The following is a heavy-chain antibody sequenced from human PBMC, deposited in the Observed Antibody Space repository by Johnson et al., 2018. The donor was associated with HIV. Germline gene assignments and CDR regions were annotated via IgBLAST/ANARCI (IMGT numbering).Heavy chain of an antibody. D-gene: IGHD3-22*01. V-gene: IGHV3-13*01. CDR3: ARGRNYYDSSAYQAFDI. Sequence: EVQVVESGGGVVKPGGSLRLSCAASGFTVSSNYMTWVRQATGKGLEWVSAIGTAGDTYYPGSVKGRFTISRENAKNSLYLQMSSLRAGDTAVYYCARGRNYYDSSAYQAFDIWGQGTMVTVSS. CDR2: IGTAGDT. J-gene: IGHJ3*02. CDR1: GFTVSSNY.